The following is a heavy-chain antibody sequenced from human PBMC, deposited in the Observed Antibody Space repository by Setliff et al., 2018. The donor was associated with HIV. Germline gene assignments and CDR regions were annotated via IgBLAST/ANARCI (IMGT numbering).Heavy chain of an antibody. J-gene: IGHJ3*02. CDR1: GFRFSDHF. CDR2: ISSSGDTS. V-gene: IGHV3-11*04. Sequence: GGSLRLSCAASGFRFSDHFASWFRQAPGKGLEWISDISSSGDTSNYADSVKGRFTISGDNAQNSVFLQMNSLRAEDTAVYYCARRRGYCSGGECHGKSFDIWGQGTMVTVSS. CDR3: ARRRGYCSGGECHGKSFDI. D-gene: IGHD2-15*01.